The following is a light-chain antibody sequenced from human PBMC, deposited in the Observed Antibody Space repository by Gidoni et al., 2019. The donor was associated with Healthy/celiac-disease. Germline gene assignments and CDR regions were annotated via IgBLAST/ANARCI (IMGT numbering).Light chain of an antibody. J-gene: IGLJ1*01. V-gene: IGLV2-8*01. CDR1: SSAVGGYNS. CDR2: EVN. CDR3: SSYAGSNNYV. Sequence: QSALTQPPSASGSPGQSVTISCTGTSSAVGGYNSVSWYQQHPGKAPKVMIYEVNKRPSGVPDRFSGSKSGNTASLTVSGLQAEDEADYYCSSYAGSNNYVFGTGTKVTVL.